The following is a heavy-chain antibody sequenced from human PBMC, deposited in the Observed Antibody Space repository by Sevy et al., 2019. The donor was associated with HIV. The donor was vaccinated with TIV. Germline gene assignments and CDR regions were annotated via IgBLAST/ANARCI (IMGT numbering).Heavy chain of an antibody. J-gene: IGHJ6*02. CDR2: IYPGDSDT. D-gene: IGHD1-1*01. V-gene: IGHV5-51*01. Sequence: GESLKISCKASGYRFTDYWIGWVRQMPGKGLEWMGIIYPGDSDTTYSPSFQGQVTISVDKSINTAYLQWGSLKASDTAIFYCARGARGTLPSYYYYPMDVWGQGTTVTVSS. CDR3: ARGARGTLPSYYYYPMDV. CDR1: GYRFTDYW.